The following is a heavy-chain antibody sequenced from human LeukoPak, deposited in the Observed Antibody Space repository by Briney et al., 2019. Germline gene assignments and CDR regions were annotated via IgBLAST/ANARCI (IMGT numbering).Heavy chain of an antibody. CDR1: GGSISSGSYY. CDR2: IYTSGST. CDR3: AGDQRWGPLDAFDI. J-gene: IGHJ3*02. Sequence: SQTLSLTCTVSGGSISSGSYYWSWIRQPAGKGLEWIGRIYTSGSTNYNPSLKSRVTISVDTSKNQFSLKLSSVTAADTAVYYCAGDQRWGPLDAFDIWGQGTMVTVSS. V-gene: IGHV4-61*02. D-gene: IGHD1-26*01.